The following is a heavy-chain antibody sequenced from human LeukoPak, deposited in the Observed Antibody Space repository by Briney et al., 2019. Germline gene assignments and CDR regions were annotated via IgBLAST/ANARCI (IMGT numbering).Heavy chain of an antibody. V-gene: IGHV3-21*01. CDR1: GFTFSSYS. J-gene: IGHJ4*02. Sequence: GGSLRLSCAASGFTFSSYSVNWVRQAPGKGLEWVSSISSSSSYIYYADSVKGRFTISRDNAKNSLCLQMNSLRAEDTAVYYCARVEIPFKQQLVIWGQGTLVTVSS. CDR3: ARVEIPFKQQLVI. D-gene: IGHD6-13*01. CDR2: ISSSSSYI.